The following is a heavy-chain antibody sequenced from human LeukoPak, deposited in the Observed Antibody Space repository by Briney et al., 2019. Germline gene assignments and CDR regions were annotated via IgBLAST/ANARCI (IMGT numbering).Heavy chain of an antibody. CDR2: ISSSGSTI. D-gene: IGHD4-23*01. Sequence: GGSLRLSCAASGFTFSSYEMNWVRQAPGKGPEWVSYISSSGSTIYYADSVKGRFTISRDNAKNSLYLQMNSLRAEDTAVYYCARDFYYGGAFDYWGQGTLVTVSS. V-gene: IGHV3-48*03. CDR3: ARDFYYGGAFDY. J-gene: IGHJ4*02. CDR1: GFTFSSYE.